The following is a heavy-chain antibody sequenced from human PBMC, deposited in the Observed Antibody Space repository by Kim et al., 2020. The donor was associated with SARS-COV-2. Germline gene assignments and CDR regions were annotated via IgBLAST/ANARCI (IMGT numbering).Heavy chain of an antibody. CDR3: ARRVGDYGDYNDL. Sequence: SETLSLTCAVYGGSFSGYYWSWIRQPPGKGLEWIGEINHSGSTNYNPSLKSRVTISVDTSKNQFSLKLSSVTAADTAVYYCARRVGDYGDYNDLWGRGT. CDR2: INHSGST. V-gene: IGHV4-34*01. CDR1: GGSFSGYY. J-gene: IGHJ2*01. D-gene: IGHD4-17*01.